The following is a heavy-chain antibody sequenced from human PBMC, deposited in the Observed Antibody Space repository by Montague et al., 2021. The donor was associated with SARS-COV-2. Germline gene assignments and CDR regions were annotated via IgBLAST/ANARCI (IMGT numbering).Heavy chain of an antibody. J-gene: IGHJ4*02. CDR2: YS. CDR3: VRYSDWFYFDF. Sequence: YSDYAPSVRGRLTVNPDASKNEFSLELKYVTPEDTAVYYCVRYSDWFYFDFWGQGTLVTVSS. D-gene: IGHD3-9*01. V-gene: IGHV6-1*01.